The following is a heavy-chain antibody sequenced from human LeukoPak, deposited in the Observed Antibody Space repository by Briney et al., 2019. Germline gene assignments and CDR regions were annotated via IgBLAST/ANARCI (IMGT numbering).Heavy chain of an antibody. Sequence: WASVKVSCKASGYTFTNQDINWVRQATGQGLEWMGWMNPTSGNTGSAQKFQGRLTMTRDTSVSTAYMELSSLRSEDTAVYYCARGRYSNTWYVDIWGQGTLVTVPS. CDR1: GYTFTNQD. CDR2: MNPTSGNT. CDR3: ARGRYSNTWYVDI. V-gene: IGHV1-8*01. J-gene: IGHJ4*02. D-gene: IGHD2-2*01.